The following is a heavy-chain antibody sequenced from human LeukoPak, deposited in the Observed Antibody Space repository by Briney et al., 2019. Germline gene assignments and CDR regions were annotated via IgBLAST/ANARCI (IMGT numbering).Heavy chain of an antibody. D-gene: IGHD3-22*01. CDR3: AKSLYDSSGYYYLWGFHPYYGMDV. CDR2: INSDGSWT. Sequence: GGSLRLSCAASGNYWMHWVRQAPGKGLVWVSHINSDGSWTSYADSVKGRFTISKDNSKNMLYLQMNSLRAEDTAVYYCAKSLYDSSGYYYLWGFHPYYGMDVWGQGTTVTVSS. CDR1: GNYW. V-gene: IGHV3-74*01. J-gene: IGHJ6*02.